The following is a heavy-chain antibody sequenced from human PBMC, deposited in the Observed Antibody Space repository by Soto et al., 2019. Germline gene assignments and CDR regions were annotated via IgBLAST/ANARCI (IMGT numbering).Heavy chain of an antibody. CDR3: ARDYDSSGYPRYYFDY. V-gene: IGHV3-33*01. D-gene: IGHD3-22*01. CDR2: IWYDGSNK. J-gene: IGHJ4*02. CDR1: GFTFSSYG. Sequence: GGSLRLSCAASGFTFSSYGMHWVCQAPGKGLEWVAVIWYDGSNKYYADSVKGRFTISRDNSNNTLYLQMNSLRAEDTAVYYCARDYDSSGYPRYYFDYWGQGTLVTVSS.